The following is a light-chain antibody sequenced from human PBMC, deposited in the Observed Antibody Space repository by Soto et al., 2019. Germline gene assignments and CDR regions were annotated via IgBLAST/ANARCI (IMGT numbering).Light chain of an antibody. CDR2: EAS. J-gene: IGLJ2*01. V-gene: IGLV2-14*01. CDR1: NSDVGTYNY. CDR3: SSYTTSSTLV. Sequence: QSALTQPASVSGSPGQSITISCTGTNSDVGTYNYVSWYQQHPGKAPKFVVYEASDRPSGVSDRFSGSKSGNTASLTISGLQAEDEADYYFSSYTTSSTLVFGGGTKLTVL.